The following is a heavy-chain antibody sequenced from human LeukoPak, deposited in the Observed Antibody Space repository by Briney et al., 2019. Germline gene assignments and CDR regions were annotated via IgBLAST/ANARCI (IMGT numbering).Heavy chain of an antibody. Sequence: GGSLRLSCAVSGFPFSFYEINWVRQAPGKGLEWVSNIGSSGRTSYYADSVKGRFSISRDNAKSSLYLQMNSLRVEDTGVYYCALLAVASDFDYWGQGALVTVSS. D-gene: IGHD6-19*01. CDR3: ALLAVASDFDY. J-gene: IGHJ4*02. CDR1: GFPFSFYE. V-gene: IGHV3-48*03. CDR2: IGSSGRTS.